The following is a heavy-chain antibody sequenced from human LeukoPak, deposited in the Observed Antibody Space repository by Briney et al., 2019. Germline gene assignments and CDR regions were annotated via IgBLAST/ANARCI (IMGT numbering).Heavy chain of an antibody. J-gene: IGHJ5*02. CDR2: IYYSGST. D-gene: IGHD2-15*01. V-gene: IGHV4-30-4*08. CDR3: ARDLVGYCSGGSCYDHWFDP. Sequence: SETLSLTCTVSGGSIRSGDYYWSWIRQPPGKGLEWIGYIYYSGSTYYNPSLKSRVTISVDTSKNQFSLKLSSVTAADTAVYYCARDLVGYCSGGSCYDHWFDPWGQGTLATVSS. CDR1: GGSIRSGDYY.